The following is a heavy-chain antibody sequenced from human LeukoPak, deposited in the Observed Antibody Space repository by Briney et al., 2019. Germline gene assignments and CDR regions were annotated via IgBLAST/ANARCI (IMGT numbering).Heavy chain of an antibody. J-gene: IGHJ4*01. CDR2: IRQDGGEK. CDR3: AREGVAPGLYFDL. D-gene: IGHD6-13*01. Sequence: GGSLRLSCAVSGFTFTSYWMNWVRQAPGKGLEWVASIRQDGGEKSYVDSVKGRFTISRDNTKNSLHLQMSSLRVEDTAVYYCAREGVAPGLYFDLWGQGTLVTVSS. V-gene: IGHV3-7*01. CDR1: GFTFTSYW.